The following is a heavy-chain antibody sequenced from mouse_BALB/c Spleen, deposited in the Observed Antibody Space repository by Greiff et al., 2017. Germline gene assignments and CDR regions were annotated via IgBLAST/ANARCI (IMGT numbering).Heavy chain of an antibody. J-gene: IGHJ4*01. Sequence: EVQRVESGGGLVKPGGSLKLSCAASGFTFSSYAMSWVRQSPEKRLEWVAEISSGGSYTYYPDTVTGRFTISRDNAKNTLYLEMSSLRSEDTAMYYCARDYRYDEGAMDYWGQGTSVTVSS. CDR2: ISSGGSYT. CDR1: GFTFSSYA. D-gene: IGHD2-14*01. V-gene: IGHV5-9-4*01. CDR3: ARDYRYDEGAMDY.